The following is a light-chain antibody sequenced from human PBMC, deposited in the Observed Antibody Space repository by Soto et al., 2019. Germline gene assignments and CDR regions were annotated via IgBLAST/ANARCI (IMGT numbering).Light chain of an antibody. V-gene: IGKV1-12*01. CDR1: QTISSW. J-gene: IGKJ1*01. CDR3: QRATSFPRT. CDR2: DTS. Sequence: DIQMTQSPSSLSASVGDRVTITCRASQTISSWLAWYQQKPGSAPKLLIYDTSSLRSGVTSRFSGSESETNLTLTISNLKPNDSVTYYWQRATSFPRTFGQGTKVEIK.